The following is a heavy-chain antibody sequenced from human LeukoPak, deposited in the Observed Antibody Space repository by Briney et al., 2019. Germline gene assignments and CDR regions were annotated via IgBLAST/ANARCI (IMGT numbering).Heavy chain of an antibody. V-gene: IGHV1-24*01. CDR1: GYTLTELS. CDR3: ATGNDRIVGAKNWFDP. J-gene: IGHJ5*02. D-gene: IGHD1-26*01. CDR2: FDPEDGET. Sequence: ASVKVSCKVSGYTLTELSMHWVRQAPGKGLEWMGGFDPEDGETIYAQKFQGRVTMTEDTSTDTACMELSSLRSEDTAVYYCATGNDRIVGAKNWFDPWGQGTLVTVSS.